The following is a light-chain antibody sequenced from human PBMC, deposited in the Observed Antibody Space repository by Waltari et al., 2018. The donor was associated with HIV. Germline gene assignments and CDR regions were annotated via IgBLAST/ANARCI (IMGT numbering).Light chain of an antibody. CDR2: EVT. Sequence: QSALTQPASVSGSPGQSVTISCTRTTSDVGGFDYVCWYQHHPGKAPKLIIYEVTNRPSGVSTRFSGSKSGNTASLTISGLQAEDEADYFCTSYTSSSTLGVFGGGTRLTVL. CDR1: TSDVGGFDY. CDR3: TSYTSSSTLGV. J-gene: IGLJ2*01. V-gene: IGLV2-14*01.